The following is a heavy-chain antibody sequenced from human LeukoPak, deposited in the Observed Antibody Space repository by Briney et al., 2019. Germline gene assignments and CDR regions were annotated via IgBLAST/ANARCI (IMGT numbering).Heavy chain of an antibody. CDR1: GFTFSSHA. J-gene: IGHJ4*02. D-gene: IGHD6-13*01. Sequence: GGSLRLSCAASGFTFSSHAMSWVRQPPGKGLGWVASISGSGYSTYYADSVKGRFTISTDNSKNTLFLHMNSPRAEDTAVYYCAKATYSSSWNLYFDFWGRGTLVTVSS. V-gene: IGHV3-23*01. CDR2: ISGSGYST. CDR3: AKATYSSSWNLYFDF.